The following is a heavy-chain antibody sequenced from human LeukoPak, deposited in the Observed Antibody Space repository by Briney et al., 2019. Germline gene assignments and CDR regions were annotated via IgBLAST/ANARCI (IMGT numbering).Heavy chain of an antibody. CDR1: GFTFDDYG. J-gene: IGHJ6*03. CDR3: ARGGSGTIYYYMDV. D-gene: IGHD3-10*01. CDR2: INWNGGST. V-gene: IGHV3-20*04. Sequence: GGSLRLSCAASGFTFDDYGMSWVRQAPGKGLEWVSGINWNGGSTGYADSVKGRFTISRDNAKNSLYLQMNSLRAEDTAVYYCARGGSGTIYYYMDVWGKGTTVTISS.